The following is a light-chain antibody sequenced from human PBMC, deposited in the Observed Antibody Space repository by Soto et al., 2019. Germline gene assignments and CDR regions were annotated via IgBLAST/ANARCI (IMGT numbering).Light chain of an antibody. Sequence: EIVLTQSPGALSLSPGERATLSYRASRSVSSSYLAWYQHKPGQAPRLLLYDASNRAAGIPDRFTGSGSGTDFTLTISRLEPEDFAVYYCQQYGSSPYTFGQGTKLEIK. CDR3: QQYGSSPYT. J-gene: IGKJ2*01. CDR2: DAS. CDR1: RSVSSSY. V-gene: IGKV3-20*01.